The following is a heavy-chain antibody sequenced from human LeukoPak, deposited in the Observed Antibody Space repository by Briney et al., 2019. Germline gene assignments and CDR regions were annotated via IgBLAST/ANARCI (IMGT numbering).Heavy chain of an antibody. V-gene: IGHV4-39*01. Sequence: SETLSLTCTVSGGSISSSSYYWGWIRQPPGKGLEWIGSIYYSGSTYYNPSLKSRVTISVDTSKNQFSLKLSTVTAADTAVYYCARGIYSSGWYYFDYWGQGTLVTVSS. D-gene: IGHD6-19*01. CDR1: GGSISSSSYY. J-gene: IGHJ4*02. CDR3: ARGIYSSGWYYFDY. CDR2: IYYSGST.